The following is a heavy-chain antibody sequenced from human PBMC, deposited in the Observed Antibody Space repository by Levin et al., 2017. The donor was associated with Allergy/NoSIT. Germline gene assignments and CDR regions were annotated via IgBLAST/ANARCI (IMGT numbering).Heavy chain of an antibody. V-gene: IGHV3-11*05. D-gene: IGHD3-10*01. J-gene: IGHJ4*02. CDR3: ARGRVPNDY. Sequence: GESLKISCAASGFIVSDSYMSWIRQAPGKGLEWVSYISRGNSYTNYLDSVKGRFTISSDTAKNSLYLQMNSLRAEDTAIYYCARGRVPNDYWGQGTLVTGSS. CDR1: GFIVSDSY. CDR2: ISRGNSYT.